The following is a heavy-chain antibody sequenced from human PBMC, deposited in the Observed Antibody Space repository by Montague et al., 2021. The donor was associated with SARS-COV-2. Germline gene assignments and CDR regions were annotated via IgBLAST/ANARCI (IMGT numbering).Heavy chain of an antibody. J-gene: IGHJ6*02. CDR1: GGSISGYN. CDR3: AGLQGDGSLYGMDV. D-gene: IGHD5-24*01. V-gene: IGHV4-59*01. Sequence: SETLSLTCTVSGGSISGYNWSWIRQPPGKGLECIGYIYYSGNTNYNPSLKSRVTISVDASKSQFSLKLSSVTAADTAVYYCAGLQGDGSLYGMDVWGQGTTVTVSS. CDR2: IYYSGNT.